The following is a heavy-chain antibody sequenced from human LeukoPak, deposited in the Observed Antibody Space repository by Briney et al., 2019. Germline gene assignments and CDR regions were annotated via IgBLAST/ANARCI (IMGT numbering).Heavy chain of an antibody. D-gene: IGHD3-10*01. Sequence: SETLSLTCTVSGGSISSYYWSWIRQPPGKGLEWIGYIYYSGSTNYNPSLKSRVTISVDTSKNQFSLKLSSVTAADAAVYYCARGRSSMVRGYYYYYMDVWGKGTTVTISS. J-gene: IGHJ6*03. CDR3: ARGRSSMVRGYYYYYMDV. V-gene: IGHV4-59*01. CDR1: GGSISSYY. CDR2: IYYSGST.